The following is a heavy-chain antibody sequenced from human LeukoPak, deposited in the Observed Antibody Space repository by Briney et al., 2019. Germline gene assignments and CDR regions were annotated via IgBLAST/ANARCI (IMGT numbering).Heavy chain of an antibody. CDR1: GYTFTDYY. D-gene: IGHD2-2*01. CDR3: STEDKYCTSTTCGDS. CDR2: IIPHSGGT. Sequence: ASVKVSCKASGYTFTDYYMHWVRQAPGQGLEWIGYIIPHSGGTTYAQEFQGRVTMTRDTSSSAVYMDLSSLRSDDTAVYYCSTEDKYCTSTTCGDSWGQGTLVTVSS. V-gene: IGHV1-2*02. J-gene: IGHJ5*02.